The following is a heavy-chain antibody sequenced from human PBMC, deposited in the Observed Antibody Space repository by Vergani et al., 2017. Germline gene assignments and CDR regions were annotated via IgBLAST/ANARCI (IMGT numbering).Heavy chain of an antibody. Sequence: QVQLVQSGAEVKKPGASVKVSCKASGYTFTSYYMHWVRQAPGQGLEWMGIINPSGGSTSYAQKFQGRVTMTRDTSTSTVYMELSSLRSEDTAVYYCAREGGDTIIVVVTDYYGMDVWGQGTTVTVSS. CDR2: INPSGGST. D-gene: IGHD3-22*01. J-gene: IGHJ6*02. CDR1: GYTFTSYY. V-gene: IGHV1-46*01. CDR3: AREGGDTIIVVVTDYYGMDV.